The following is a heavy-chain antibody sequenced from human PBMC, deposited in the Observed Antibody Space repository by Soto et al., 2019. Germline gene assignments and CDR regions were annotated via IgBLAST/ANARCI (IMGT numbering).Heavy chain of an antibody. CDR3: ARPAPTDGWLDFLH. D-gene: IGHD6-19*01. CDR1: GGSVSNSGYY. Sequence: PSETLSLTCTVSGGSVSNSGYYWSWIRQSPGKGLEWIGNIYYSGSTDYNPSLKSRVTISLDTSKKHFSLKLDSVTAADTAVYYCARPAPTDGWLDFLHWGPGALVTVSS. J-gene: IGHJ1*01. V-gene: IGHV4-39*02. CDR2: IYYSGST.